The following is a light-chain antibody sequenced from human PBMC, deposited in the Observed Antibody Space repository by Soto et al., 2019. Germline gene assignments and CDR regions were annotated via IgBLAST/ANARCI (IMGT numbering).Light chain of an antibody. V-gene: IGLV2-14*01. CDR2: EVT. CDR3: SSYTSSSTVV. J-gene: IGLJ2*01. CDR1: SSDVGGYNY. Sequence: QSALTQPASVSGSPGQSITFSCTGTSSDVGGYNYVSWYQQHPGKAPKLMIYEVTNRPSGVSNRFSGSKSGNTASLTISGVQAEDEADSYCSSYTSSSTVVFGGGTKLTVL.